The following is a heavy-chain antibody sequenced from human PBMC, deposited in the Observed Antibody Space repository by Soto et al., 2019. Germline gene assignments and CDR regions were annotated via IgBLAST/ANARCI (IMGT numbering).Heavy chain of an antibody. CDR1: GFSVTNNY. J-gene: IGHJ4*02. CDR2: IDIGGNT. CDR3: ARGRGSTGYLGSEHYFDY. Sequence: EVQVVESGGGLVQPGGSLRLSCAASGFSVTNNYMNWVRQATGKGLEWVSIIDIGGNTYYADSVKDRFTISRDNSRNTLYLHMDSLRAEDTAVYYCARGRGSTGYLGSEHYFDYWGQGTLVTVSP. D-gene: IGHD2-2*01. V-gene: IGHV3-66*01.